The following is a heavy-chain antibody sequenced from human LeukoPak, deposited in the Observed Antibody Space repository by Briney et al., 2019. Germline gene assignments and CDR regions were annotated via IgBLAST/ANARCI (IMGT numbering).Heavy chain of an antibody. V-gene: IGHV3-21*01. Sequence: PGGSLRLSCAASGFTFSSYSMNWVRQAPGKGLEWVSFISGSSSYIYYADSVKGRFTISRDNAKNSLYLQMNSLRAEDTAVYYCARRGFGEYDYWGQGTLVTVSS. CDR3: ARRGFGEYDY. J-gene: IGHJ4*02. CDR1: GFTFSSYS. CDR2: ISGSSSYI. D-gene: IGHD3-10*01.